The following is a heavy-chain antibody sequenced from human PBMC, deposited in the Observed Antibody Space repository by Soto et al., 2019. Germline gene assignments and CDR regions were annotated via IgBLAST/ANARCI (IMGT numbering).Heavy chain of an antibody. CDR1: GYTFTSYD. CDR3: ARAYYYDSSGYSLHGDAFDI. V-gene: IGHV1-46*01. Sequence: QVQLVQSGAEVKKPGASVKVSCKASGYTFTSYDINWVRQATGQGLEWMGIINPSGGSTSYAQKFQGRVTMTRDTSTSTVYMELSSLRSEDTAVYYCARAYYYDSSGYSLHGDAFDIWGQGTMVTVSS. CDR2: INPSGGST. D-gene: IGHD3-22*01. J-gene: IGHJ3*02.